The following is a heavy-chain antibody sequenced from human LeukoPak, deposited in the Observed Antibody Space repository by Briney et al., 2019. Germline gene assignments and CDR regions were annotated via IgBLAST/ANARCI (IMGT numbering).Heavy chain of an antibody. CDR1: GGSISSYY. CDR3: AREREVAARPYYFDY. CDR2: IYYSGST. J-gene: IGHJ4*02. D-gene: IGHD6-6*01. V-gene: IGHV4-59*12. Sequence: PSETLSLTCTVSGGSISSYYWSWIRQPPGKGLEWIGYIYYSGSTNYNPSLKSRVTISVDTSKNQFSLKLSSVTAADTAVYYCAREREVAARPYYFDYWGQGTLVTVSS.